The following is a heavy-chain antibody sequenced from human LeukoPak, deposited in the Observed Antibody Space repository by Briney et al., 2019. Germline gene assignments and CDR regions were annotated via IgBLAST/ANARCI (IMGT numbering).Heavy chain of an antibody. CDR1: GYTFTGYY. J-gene: IGHJ4*02. CDR3: ARGPTYYDFWSGYTYFDY. Sequence: ASVKVSCRASGYTFTGYYMHWVRQAPGQGLEWMGRINPNSGGTNYAQKLQGRVTMTTDTSTSTAYMELRSLRSDDTAVYYCARGPTYYDFWSGYTYFDYWGQGTLVTVSS. CDR2: INPNSGGT. V-gene: IGHV1-2*06. D-gene: IGHD3-3*01.